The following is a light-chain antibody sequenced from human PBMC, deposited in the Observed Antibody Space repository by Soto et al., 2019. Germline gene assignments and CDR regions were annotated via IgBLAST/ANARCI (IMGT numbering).Light chain of an antibody. CDR1: QSISSN. CDR2: RAS. Sequence: EVEMTQSPATLSVSPGERATLSCRASQSISSNLAWYQQKLGLAPRLLIYRASTRATGIPARFSGSGSGTEFTPTISSLQSEDFALYYCHQYENWPQTFGQGTKVDIK. J-gene: IGKJ1*01. V-gene: IGKV3-15*01. CDR3: HQYENWPQT.